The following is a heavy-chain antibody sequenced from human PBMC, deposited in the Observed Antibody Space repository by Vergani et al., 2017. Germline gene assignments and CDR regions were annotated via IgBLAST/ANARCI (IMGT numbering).Heavy chain of an antibody. V-gene: IGHV3-53*01. CDR3: ARYGDYVGLGY. J-gene: IGHJ4*02. CDR2: IYSGGST. CDR1: GFTASSNY. D-gene: IGHD4-17*01. Sequence: EVLLVESGGGLIQPGGSLRLSCAASGFTASSNYMSWVRQAPGKGLEGVSVIYSGGSTFYADSVKGRFTISRDISKNTLYLQMNSLRAEDTAVYYCARYGDYVGLGYWGQGTLVTVSS.